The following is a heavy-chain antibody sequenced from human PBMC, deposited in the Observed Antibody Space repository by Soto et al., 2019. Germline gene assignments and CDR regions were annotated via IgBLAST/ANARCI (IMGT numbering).Heavy chain of an antibody. J-gene: IGHJ4*01. V-gene: IGHV3-74*01. CDR1: GLPFGDNW. CDR3: ARDSYSSATH. D-gene: IGHD4-4*01. CDR2: ISNDGSDT. Sequence: EVQLVESGGGLVQPGGSLRLSCAASGLPFGDNWMHWVRQAPGKGLVWVSRISNDGSDTTYADSVRGRFTVSRDNAKNTLYLQMNSLRAEDTAVYYCARDSYSSATHWVHGTLVTVSS.